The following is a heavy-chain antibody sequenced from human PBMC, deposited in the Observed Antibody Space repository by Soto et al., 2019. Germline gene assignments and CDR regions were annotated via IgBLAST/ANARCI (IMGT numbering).Heavy chain of an antibody. CDR2: IYSGGST. V-gene: IGHV3-53*01. J-gene: IGHJ6*03. CDR3: ATPAPGRYYDFWSGGMDV. Sequence: GGSLRLSCAASGFTVSSNYMSWVRQAPGKGLEWVSVIYSGGSTYYTDSVKGRFTISRNNSKNTLYLQMNSLRAEETAVYYFATPAPGRYYDFWSGGMDVWGKGTTVTVSS. D-gene: IGHD3-3*01. CDR1: GFTVSSNY.